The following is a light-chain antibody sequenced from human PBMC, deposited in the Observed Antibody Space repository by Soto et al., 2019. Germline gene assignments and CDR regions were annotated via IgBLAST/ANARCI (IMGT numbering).Light chain of an antibody. V-gene: IGLV4-69*01. J-gene: IGLJ2*01. CDR2: VKSDGSH. CDR3: QAWDTYTVI. CDR1: SGHSNYA. Sequence: QPVLTQSPSASASLGDSVRLTCTLSSGHSNYAIAWHQQQPEKGPRCLMKVKSDGSHNKEDGIPDRFSGSSSGAERYLSISSLQSEDEADYYCQAWDTYTVIFGSGTKLTVL.